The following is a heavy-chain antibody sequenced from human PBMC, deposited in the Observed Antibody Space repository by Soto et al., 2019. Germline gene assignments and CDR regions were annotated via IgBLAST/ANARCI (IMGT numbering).Heavy chain of an antibody. Sequence: EVQLVESGGGLIQPGGSLRLSCAVSGFTVSNNYMSWVRQAPGKGLEGVSVIYSGGYTAYGDSVKGRFTISRDNSKNTLYLQMNSRSAADAAVFSWASQAGGGGYWGQGTLVTVSS. CDR3: ASQAGGGGY. D-gene: IGHD3-10*01. V-gene: IGHV3-53*01. CDR2: IYSGGYT. CDR1: GFTVSNNY. J-gene: IGHJ4*02.